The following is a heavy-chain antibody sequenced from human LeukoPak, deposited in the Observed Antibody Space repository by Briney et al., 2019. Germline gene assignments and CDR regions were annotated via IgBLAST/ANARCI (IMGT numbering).Heavy chain of an antibody. Sequence: PGGSLRLSCAASGFTFSDHYMSWIRQAPGKGLEWVSYISSSSSHTNYADSVKGRFTISRDNAKNSLYLQMNSLRAEDTAVYYCARGIEATRRSTGTCNYFDYWGQGTLVTVSS. CDR2: ISSSSSHT. CDR1: GFTFSDHY. V-gene: IGHV3-11*06. D-gene: IGHD5-12*01. CDR3: ARGIEATRRSTGTCNYFDY. J-gene: IGHJ4*02.